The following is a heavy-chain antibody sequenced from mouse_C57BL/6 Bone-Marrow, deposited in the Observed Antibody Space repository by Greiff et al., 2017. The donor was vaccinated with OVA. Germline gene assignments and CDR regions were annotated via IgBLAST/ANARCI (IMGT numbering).Heavy chain of an antibody. J-gene: IGHJ1*03. CDR1: GFNIKDGY. D-gene: IGHD1-1*01. Sequence: EVQLQQSGAELVRPGASVKLSCTASGFNIKDGYMHWVKQRPEQGLEWIGWIDPENGDTEYASKFQGKATITADTSSNTAYLQLSSLTSEDTAVYYCTTSYYGSSPSYWYFDVWGTGTTVTVSS. V-gene: IGHV14-4*01. CDR2: IDPENGDT. CDR3: TTSYYGSSPSYWYFDV.